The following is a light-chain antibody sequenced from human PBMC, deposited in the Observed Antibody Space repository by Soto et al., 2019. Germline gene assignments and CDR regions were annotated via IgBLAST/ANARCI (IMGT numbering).Light chain of an antibody. Sequence: QSVLTQPPSASGTPGQRVTIPCSGSSSNIGFNYVYWYQQLPGTAPKLLIYRNNQRPSGVPDRFSGSKSDTSASLAISGLRSDDEAEYYCAAWDDSLSGVVFGGGTKLTV. J-gene: IGLJ2*01. CDR2: RNN. V-gene: IGLV1-47*01. CDR3: AAWDDSLSGVV. CDR1: SSNIGFNY.